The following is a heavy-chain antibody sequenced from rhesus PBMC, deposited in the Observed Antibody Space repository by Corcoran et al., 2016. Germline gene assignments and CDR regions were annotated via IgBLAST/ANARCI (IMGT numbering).Heavy chain of an antibody. J-gene: IGHJ5-2*02. D-gene: IGHD1-32*01. CDR1: GDSFSSLW. Sequence: QVQLQESGPGLVKSSETLFLTCAVSGDSFSSLWWSWIRQLPGQGLQWIGEISGNSGNSNYNPSLKSRVTISRDASKSQLSLKLTSVTAADTAVYYCVRNDDSTPPKVRSLDVWGRGLLVTMAS. CDR3: VRNDDSTPPKVRSLDV. V-gene: IGHV4-80*01. CDR2: ISGNSGNS.